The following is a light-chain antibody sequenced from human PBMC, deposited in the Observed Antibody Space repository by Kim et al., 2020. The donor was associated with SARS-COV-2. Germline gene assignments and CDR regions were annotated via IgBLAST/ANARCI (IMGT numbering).Light chain of an antibody. V-gene: IGKV1-39*01. CDR3: QQSHSTPLLT. J-gene: IGKJ4*01. CDR1: QSISTY. CDR2: AAS. Sequence: DIQMTQSPSSLAASVGDRVTIACRASQSISTYLNWYQQKPGIAPKLLIYAASTLQSGVPSRFSGSGSGTDFTLTITSLQPEDFATYYCQQSHSTPLLTFGGGTKVDIK.